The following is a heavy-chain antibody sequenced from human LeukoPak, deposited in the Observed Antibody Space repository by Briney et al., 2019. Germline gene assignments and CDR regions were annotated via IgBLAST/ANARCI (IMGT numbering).Heavy chain of an antibody. D-gene: IGHD3-10*01. CDR3: ARSYGSGSYSDYYYGMDV. J-gene: IGHJ6*02. V-gene: IGHV4-59*01. Sequence: SETLSLTCTVSGGSISSYYWSWIRQPPGKGLEWIGYIYYSGSTNYDPSLKSRVTISVDTSKNQFSLKLSSVTAADTAVYYCARSYGSGSYSDYYYGMDVWGQGTTVTVSS. CDR1: GGSISSYY. CDR2: IYYSGST.